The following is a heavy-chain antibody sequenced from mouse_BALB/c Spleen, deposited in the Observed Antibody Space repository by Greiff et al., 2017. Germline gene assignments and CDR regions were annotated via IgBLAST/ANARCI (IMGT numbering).Heavy chain of an antibody. J-gene: IGHJ4*01. CDR1: GYAFTNYL. D-gene: IGHD1-2*01. CDR2: INPGSGGT. CDR3: ARGVTTADYYAMDY. V-gene: IGHV1-54*01. Sequence: QVQLQQSGAELVRPGTSVKVSCKASGYAFTNYLIEWVKQRPGQGLEWIGVINPGSGGTNYNEKFKGKATLTADKSSSTAYMQLHSLTSDDSAVYFCARGVTTADYYAMDYWGQGTSVTVSS.